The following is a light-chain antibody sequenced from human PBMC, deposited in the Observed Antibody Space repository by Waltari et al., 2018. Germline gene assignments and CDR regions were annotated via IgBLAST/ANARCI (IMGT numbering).Light chain of an antibody. CDR1: QGFAKL. CDR2: SAS. CDR3: QQYCSYPST. Sequence: DIQMTPPPSSLAASVGDRVIINSRASQGFAKLLAWYQQKPGKAPKSLIDSASTLHGGVPARFTGMGSWTDFNLTSSGLQPEDRATYYCQQYCSYPSTFGQGTRL. J-gene: IGKJ5*01. V-gene: IGKV1-16*01.